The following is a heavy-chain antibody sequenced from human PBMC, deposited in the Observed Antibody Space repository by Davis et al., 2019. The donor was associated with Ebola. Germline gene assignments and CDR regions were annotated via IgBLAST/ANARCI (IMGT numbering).Heavy chain of an antibody. CDR3: ARDPELSYYYGMDV. V-gene: IGHV5-51*01. CDR2: IYSGDSDT. Sequence: KVSCKGSGYSFTTYWIGWVRQMPGKGLEWMGIIYSGDSDTRYRPSFEGQVTISVDRSISTAYLQWSSLKASDTAMYYCARDPELSYYYGMDVWGKGTTVTVSS. J-gene: IGHJ6*04. D-gene: IGHD1-14*01. CDR1: GYSFTTYW.